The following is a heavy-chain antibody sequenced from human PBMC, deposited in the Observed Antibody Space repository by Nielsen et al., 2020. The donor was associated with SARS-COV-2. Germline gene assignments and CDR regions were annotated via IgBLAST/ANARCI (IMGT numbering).Heavy chain of an antibody. Sequence: GESLKISCIGSGFDFSRHSMAWVRQAPGKGLEWVSYISSSSSYTNYADSVKGRFTISRDNAKNSLYLQMNSLRAEDTAVYYCARDLITMVRGGYDYWGQGTLVTVSS. J-gene: IGHJ4*02. CDR1: GFDFSRHS. V-gene: IGHV3-11*05. CDR3: ARDLITMVRGGYDY. D-gene: IGHD3-10*01. CDR2: ISSSSSYT.